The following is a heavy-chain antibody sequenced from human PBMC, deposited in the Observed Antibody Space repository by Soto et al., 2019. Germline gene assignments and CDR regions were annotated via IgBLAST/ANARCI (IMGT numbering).Heavy chain of an antibody. CDR3: ARAGYSSSWSFDYYYYGMDV. D-gene: IGHD6-13*01. V-gene: IGHV4-61*01. CDR2: IYYSGST. Sequence: TSETLSLTCTVSGGSVSSGSYYWSWIRQPPGKGLEWIGYIYYSGSTNYNPSLKSRVTISVDTSKNQFSLKLSSVTAADTAVYYCARAGYSSSWSFDYYYYGMDVWGQGTTVTVSS. CDR1: GGSVSSGSYY. J-gene: IGHJ6*02.